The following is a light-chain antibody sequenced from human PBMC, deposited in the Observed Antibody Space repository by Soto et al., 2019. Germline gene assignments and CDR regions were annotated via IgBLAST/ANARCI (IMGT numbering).Light chain of an antibody. CDR3: QQLNSFPLT. CDR2: AAS. CDR1: QGISSY. J-gene: IGKJ5*01. Sequence: IQLTQSPSSLSASVGDRVTITCRASQGISSYLAWYQQKPGKAPKLLIYAASTLQSGVPSRFSGSGSGTDFTLTISSLQPVDFASYYCQQLNSFPLTFGPGTRLDIK. V-gene: IGKV1-9*01.